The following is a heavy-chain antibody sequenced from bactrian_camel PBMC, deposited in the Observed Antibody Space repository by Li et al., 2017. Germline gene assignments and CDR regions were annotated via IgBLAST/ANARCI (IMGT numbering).Heavy chain of an antibody. Sequence: DVQLVESGGGSVQTGETLRLSCAASGDTYCMAWFRQSPGKKREGVASINLQLHTTYYADPVKGRFTISKDNRKNILYLQMNSLTPGDTAMYYCTARYEFGLGACSGVGGLGFWGQGTQVTVS. CDR1: GDTYC. CDR2: INLQLHTT. V-gene: IGHV3S40*01. D-gene: IGHD1*01. J-gene: IGHJ6*01. CDR3: TARYEFGLGACSGVGGLGF.